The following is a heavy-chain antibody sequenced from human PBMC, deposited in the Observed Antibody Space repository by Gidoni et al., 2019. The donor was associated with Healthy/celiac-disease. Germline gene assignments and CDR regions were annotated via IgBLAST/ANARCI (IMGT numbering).Heavy chain of an antibody. CDR2: IYYSGST. CDR1: INSGGYS. D-gene: IGHD3-22*01. CDR3: ARDGSAGSGYSAD. Sequence: INSGGYSWSWIRQHPGKGLEWIGYIYYSGSTNYNPYLTRRVTISQATSKNQFHLKLTSVTVADTAVSYCARDGSAGSGYSADWGQGTLVTVSS. J-gene: IGHJ4*02. V-gene: IGHV4-31*02.